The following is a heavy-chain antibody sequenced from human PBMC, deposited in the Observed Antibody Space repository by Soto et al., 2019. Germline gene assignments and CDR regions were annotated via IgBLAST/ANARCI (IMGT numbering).Heavy chain of an antibody. CDR2: MNPNSGNT. CDR3: ARASIAARRGLYWFDP. V-gene: IGHV1-8*01. D-gene: IGHD6-6*01. J-gene: IGHJ5*02. CDR1: GYTFTSYD. Sequence: GSSVKVSCKASGYTFTSYDINWVRQATGQGLEWMGWMNPNSGNTGYAQKFQGRVTMTRNTSISTAYMELSSLRSEDTAVYYCARASIAARRGLYWFDPWGQGTLVTVSS.